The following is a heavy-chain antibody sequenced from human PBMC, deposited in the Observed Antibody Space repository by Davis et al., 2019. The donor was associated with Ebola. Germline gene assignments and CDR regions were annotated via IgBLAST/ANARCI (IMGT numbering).Heavy chain of an antibody. J-gene: IGHJ3*02. CDR2: INPITGGT. CDR1: GYRFTSYY. CDR3: AREGGRYYDSSGHVFDI. Sequence: ASVKVSCKASGYRFTSYYMHWVRQAPGQGLEWMGIINPITGGTSYAQNFQVRVNMTRDTSTSTVYMELSSLRSEDTAVYYCAREGGRYYDSSGHVFDIWGQGTMVKVSS. V-gene: IGHV1-46*01. D-gene: IGHD3-22*01.